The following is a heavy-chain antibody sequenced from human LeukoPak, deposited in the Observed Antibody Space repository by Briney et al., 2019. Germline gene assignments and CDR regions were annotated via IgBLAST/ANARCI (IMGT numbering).Heavy chain of an antibody. J-gene: IGHJ3*02. CDR2: IYSSGST. D-gene: IGHD6-13*01. V-gene: IGHV4-4*07. Sequence: PSETLSLTRTVAGGSISSYYWVWIRQPAGKGLEWIGRIYSSGSTNYNPSLKSRVTMSVDTSKNQFSLKLSSVTAADTAVYYCARDLASSSWTEGDAFDIWGQGTMVTVSS. CDR3: ARDLASSSWTEGDAFDI. CDR1: GGSISSYY.